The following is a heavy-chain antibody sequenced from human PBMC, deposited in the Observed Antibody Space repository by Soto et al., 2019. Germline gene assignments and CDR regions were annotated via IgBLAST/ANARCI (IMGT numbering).Heavy chain of an antibody. V-gene: IGHV3-53*01. CDR2: IYSGGST. Sequence: GGSLRLSCAVSGFTVSNNYMSWVRQAPGKGLEGVSVIYSGGSTYYADSVKGRFTISRDNSKNTLYLQMNSLRAEDTAVYYCAKAAHYDFWSGYSNWFDPWGQGTLVTVSS. J-gene: IGHJ5*02. D-gene: IGHD3-3*01. CDR1: GFTVSNNY. CDR3: AKAAHYDFWSGYSNWFDP.